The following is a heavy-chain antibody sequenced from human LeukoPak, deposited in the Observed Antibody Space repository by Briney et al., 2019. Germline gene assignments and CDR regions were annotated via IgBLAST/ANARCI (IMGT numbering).Heavy chain of an antibody. CDR3: AKDVRVGGGGMDV. CDR1: GFNFNNYA. J-gene: IGHJ6*02. V-gene: IGHV3-23*01. D-gene: IGHD1-26*01. CDR2: VSSSGANA. Sequence: GGSLRLSCAASGFNFNNYAMNWVRQAPGKGLEWVSLVSSSGANAYYVDSVKGRFTISRDNSRNTVSLQMNSLRGEDTAVYYCAKDVRVGGGGMDVWGQGTPVTASS.